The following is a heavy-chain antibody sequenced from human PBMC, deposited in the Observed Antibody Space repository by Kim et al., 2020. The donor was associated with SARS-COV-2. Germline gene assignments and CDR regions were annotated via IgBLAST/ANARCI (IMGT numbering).Heavy chain of an antibody. CDR1: GGSFSGYY. D-gene: IGHD2-2*01. Sequence: SETLSLTCAVYGGSFSGYYWSWIRQPPGKGLEWIGEINHSGSTNYNPSLKSRVTISVDTSKNQFSLKLSSVTAADTAVYYCARGLYCSSTSPEKVCYFDYWGQGTLVTVSS. CDR3: ARGLYCSSTSPEKVCYFDY. J-gene: IGHJ4*02. V-gene: IGHV4-34*01. CDR2: INHSGST.